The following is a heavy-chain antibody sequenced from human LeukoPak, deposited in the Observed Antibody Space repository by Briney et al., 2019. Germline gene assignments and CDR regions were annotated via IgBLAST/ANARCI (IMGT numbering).Heavy chain of an antibody. D-gene: IGHD3-22*01. Sequence: SVKVSCKASGGTFSSYAISWVRQAPGQGLEWMGGIIPIFGTANYAQKFQGRVTITADESTSTAYMELSSLRSEDTAVYYCARDATSDRYDSSGYSDAFDIWGQGTMVTVSS. CDR2: IIPIFGTA. CDR1: GGTFSSYA. V-gene: IGHV1-69*13. CDR3: ARDATSDRYDSSGYSDAFDI. J-gene: IGHJ3*02.